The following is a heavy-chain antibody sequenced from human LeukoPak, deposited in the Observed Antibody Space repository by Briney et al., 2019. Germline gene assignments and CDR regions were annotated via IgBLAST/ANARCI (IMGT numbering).Heavy chain of an antibody. D-gene: IGHD1-26*01. CDR3: ARDIAGFFDY. V-gene: IGHV3-21*01. CDR2: MRGSSSYI. CDR1: GFTFNTYS. J-gene: IGHJ4*02. Sequence: GGSLRLSCAAAGFTFNTYSMSWVRQSPGKGLEWVSSMRGSSSYIFYADSVKGRFTISRDNAKNSLFLHMNSLRAEDTAVYYCARDIAGFFDYWGQGTLVTVSS.